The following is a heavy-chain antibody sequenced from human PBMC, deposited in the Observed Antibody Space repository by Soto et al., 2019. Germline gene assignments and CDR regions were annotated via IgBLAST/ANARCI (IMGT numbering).Heavy chain of an antibody. Sequence: SVKVSCKASGGTFSSYTISWVRQAPGQGLEWMGRIIPILGIANYAQKFQGRVTITADKSTDTAYMELSSLRSEDTAVYYCATLKYYDSSGYFDYWGQGTLVTVSS. CDR1: GGTFSSYT. CDR3: ATLKYYDSSGYFDY. D-gene: IGHD3-22*01. J-gene: IGHJ4*02. V-gene: IGHV1-69*02. CDR2: IIPILGIA.